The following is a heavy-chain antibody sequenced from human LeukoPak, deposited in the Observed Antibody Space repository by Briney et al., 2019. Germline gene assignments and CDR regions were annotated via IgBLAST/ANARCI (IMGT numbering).Heavy chain of an antibody. J-gene: IGHJ4*02. D-gene: IGHD1-1*01. CDR2: ISSSSSYI. CDR1: GFTFSSYS. CDR3: AREGNSNEIDY. Sequence: GGSLRLSCAASGFTFSSYSMTWVRQAPGKGLEWVSSISSSSSYIYYADSVKGRFTISRDNAKNSLYLQMNSLRAEDTAVYYCAREGNSNEIDYWGQGTLVTVSS. V-gene: IGHV3-21*01.